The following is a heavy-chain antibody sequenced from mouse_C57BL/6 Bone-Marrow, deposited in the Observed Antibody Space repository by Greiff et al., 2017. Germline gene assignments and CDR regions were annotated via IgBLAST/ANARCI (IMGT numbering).Heavy chain of an antibody. J-gene: IGHJ3*01. CDR2: ISYDGSN. CDR1: GYSITSGYY. V-gene: IGHV3-6*01. CDR3: ARGETAY. Sequence: DVQLQESGPGLVKPSQSLSLTCSVTGYSITSGYYWNWIRQFPGNKLEWMGYISYDGSNNYNPSLKNRISITRDTSKNQFFLKLNSVTTEDTATYYCARGETAYWGQGTLVTVSA.